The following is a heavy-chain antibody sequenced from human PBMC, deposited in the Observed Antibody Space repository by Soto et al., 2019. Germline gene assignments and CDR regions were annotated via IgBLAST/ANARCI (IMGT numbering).Heavy chain of an antibody. Sequence: GESLKISCKGSGYSFTSYWISWVRQMPGKGLEWMGRIDPSDSYTNYSPSFQGHVTISADKSISTAYLQWSSLKAPDTAMYYCAREGVSYYYYGMDVWGQGTTVTVSS. D-gene: IGHD3-10*01. CDR2: IDPSDSYT. CDR1: GYSFTSYW. CDR3: AREGVSYYYYGMDV. J-gene: IGHJ6*02. V-gene: IGHV5-10-1*01.